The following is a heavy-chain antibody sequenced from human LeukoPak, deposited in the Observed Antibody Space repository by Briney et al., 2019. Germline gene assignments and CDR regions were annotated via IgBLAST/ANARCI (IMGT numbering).Heavy chain of an antibody. Sequence: PGGSLRLSCAASGFTFDNYAIHWVRQAPGKGLEWLSIISWNSGYIGYADSVKGRFTISRDNAKKSLDLQMNSLRAEDTAFYYCAKVRGTYSSGYFFDYWGQGTLVTVSS. CDR2: ISWNSGYI. CDR1: GFTFDNYA. D-gene: IGHD6-19*01. V-gene: IGHV3-9*01. J-gene: IGHJ4*02. CDR3: AKVRGTYSSGYFFDY.